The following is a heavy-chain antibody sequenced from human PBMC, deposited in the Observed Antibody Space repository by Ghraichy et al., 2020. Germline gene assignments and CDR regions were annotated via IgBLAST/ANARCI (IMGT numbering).Heavy chain of an antibody. J-gene: IGHJ4*02. V-gene: IGHV3-23*01. CDR2: ISGSGGST. CDR3: AKDRLPQWLKYYFDY. D-gene: IGHD6-19*01. Sequence: GSLSLSCAASGFTFSSYAMSWVRQAPGKGLEWVSAISGSGGSTYYADSVKGRFTISRDNSKNTLYLQMNSLRAEDTAVYYCAKDRLPQWLKYYFDYWGQGTLVTVSS. CDR1: GFTFSSYA.